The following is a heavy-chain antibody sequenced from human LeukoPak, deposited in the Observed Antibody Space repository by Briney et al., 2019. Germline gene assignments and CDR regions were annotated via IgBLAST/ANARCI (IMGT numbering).Heavy chain of an antibody. V-gene: IGHV1-46*01. CDR2: INPSGGST. D-gene: IGHD3-9*01. Sequence: ASVKVSCKASGYTFTTYYIHWVRQAPAQGLEWMAIINPSGGSTSYAQKFQGRLTMTRDMSTSTVYMALSSLRSEDTAVYYCARDRRGAATGSYVFDYWGQGTLVTVSS. CDR1: GYTFTTYY. J-gene: IGHJ4*02. CDR3: ARDRRGAATGSYVFDY.